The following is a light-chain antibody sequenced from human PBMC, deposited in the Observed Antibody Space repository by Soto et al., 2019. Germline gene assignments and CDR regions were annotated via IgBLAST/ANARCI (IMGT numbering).Light chain of an antibody. J-gene: IGKJ1*01. V-gene: IGKV1-5*01. Sequence: DIQMTQSPSSLSVSVGDRVTITCRASQNVNGYLAWYQQKPGNSPKVLIYDASTLESGVPSRFSGSGSGTEFTLTISGLQADDFATYYCQQYSSHRTFGQRTKADIK. CDR3: QQYSSHRT. CDR2: DAS. CDR1: QNVNGY.